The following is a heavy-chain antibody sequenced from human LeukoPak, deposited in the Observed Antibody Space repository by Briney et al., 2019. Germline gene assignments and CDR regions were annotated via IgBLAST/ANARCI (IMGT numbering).Heavy chain of an antibody. CDR3: ARYSGTCRDY. D-gene: IGHD1-26*01. CDR1: GFTFSSFN. V-gene: IGHV3-21*01. Sequence: GGSLGLSCAASGFTFSSFNMNWVRQAPGEGLEWVSSISSSSTYIFYADSVKGRFTISRDNAKNSLYLQMNSLRAEDTAVYYCARYSGTCRDYWGQGTLVTVSS. CDR2: ISSSSTYI. J-gene: IGHJ4*02.